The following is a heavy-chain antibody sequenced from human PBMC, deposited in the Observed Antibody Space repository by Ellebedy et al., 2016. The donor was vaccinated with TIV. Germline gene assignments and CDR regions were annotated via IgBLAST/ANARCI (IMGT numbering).Heavy chain of an antibody. Sequence: MPSETLSLTCSVSGSSISSGYYWGWIRQPPGRGLEWIGSMYHSGSTYYSPSLKSRVTISVDTSKNQLSLRLSSVTAADTAVYYCARVSGDYYFVMDVWGQGTTVTVSS. CDR3: ARVSGDYYFVMDV. CDR1: GSSISSGYY. CDR2: MYHSGST. D-gene: IGHD1-26*01. V-gene: IGHV4-38-2*01. J-gene: IGHJ6*02.